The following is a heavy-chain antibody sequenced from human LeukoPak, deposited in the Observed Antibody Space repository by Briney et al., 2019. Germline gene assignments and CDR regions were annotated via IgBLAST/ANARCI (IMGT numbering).Heavy chain of an antibody. Sequence: GASVKVSCKASGFTFTSSAVQWVRQARGQRLEWIGWIVVGSGNTNYAQKFQERVTITRDMSTSTAYMELSSLRSEDTAVYYCAALHYCSSTSCSIDWFDPWGQGTLVTVSS. D-gene: IGHD2-2*01. CDR1: GFTFTSSA. CDR2: IVVGSGNT. J-gene: IGHJ5*02. CDR3: AALHYCSSTSCSIDWFDP. V-gene: IGHV1-58*01.